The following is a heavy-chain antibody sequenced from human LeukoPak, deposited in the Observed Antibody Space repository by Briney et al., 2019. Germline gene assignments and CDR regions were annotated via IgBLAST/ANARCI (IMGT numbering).Heavy chain of an antibody. V-gene: IGHV4-34*01. D-gene: IGHD6-19*01. Sequence: PSETLSLTCAVYGGSFSGYYWSWIRQPPGKGLEWIGEINHSGSTNYNPSLKSRVTISRDNAKNSLYLQMNSLRAEDTAVYYCARGLSVAGLYNNWFDPWGQGTLVTVSS. J-gene: IGHJ5*02. CDR3: ARGLSVAGLYNNWFDP. CDR1: GGSFSGYY. CDR2: INHSGST.